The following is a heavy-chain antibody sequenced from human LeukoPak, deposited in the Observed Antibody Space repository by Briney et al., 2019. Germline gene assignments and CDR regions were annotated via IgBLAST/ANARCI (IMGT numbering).Heavy chain of an antibody. CDR3: AKDEVDGGDFDY. V-gene: IGHV3-30*18. CDR1: GFTFSSYV. J-gene: IGHJ4*02. CDR2: ISYDGSNK. Sequence: GGSLRLSCAASGFTFSSYVMHWVRQAPGKGLEWVAVISYDGSNKYYADSVKGRFTISRDNSKNTLYLQMNSLRAEDTAVYYCAKDEVDGGDFDYWGQGTLVTVSP. D-gene: IGHD4-23*01.